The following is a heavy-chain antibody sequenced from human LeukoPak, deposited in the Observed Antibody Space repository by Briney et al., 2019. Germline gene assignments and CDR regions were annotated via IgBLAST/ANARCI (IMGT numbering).Heavy chain of an antibody. CDR2: IYTSGST. V-gene: IGHV4-61*02. CDR1: AGSISSGSHY. D-gene: IGHD3-22*01. Sequence: SETLSLTCTVSAGSISSGSHYWTWIRQPAGKGLEWIGRIYTSGSTNYNPSLKSRVTMSVDTSKNQVSLKVNSVTAADTAVYFCARQPPDTASFDYWGQGTLVTVSS. J-gene: IGHJ4*02. CDR3: ARQPPDTASFDY.